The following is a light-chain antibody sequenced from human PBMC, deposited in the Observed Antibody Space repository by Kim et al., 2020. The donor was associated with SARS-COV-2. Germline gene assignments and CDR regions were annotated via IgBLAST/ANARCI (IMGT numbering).Light chain of an antibody. CDR1: QSVTGSY. J-gene: IGKJ1*01. V-gene: IGKV3-20*01. CDR3: QLYGSPWT. CDR2: GAS. Sequence: LSPGERVTLPCRASQSVTGSYLAWHQQKPGQAPRLLIYGASSRATGIPDRFSGSGSGTDFTLTISRLEPEDFAVYYCQLYGSPWTFGQGTKVDIK.